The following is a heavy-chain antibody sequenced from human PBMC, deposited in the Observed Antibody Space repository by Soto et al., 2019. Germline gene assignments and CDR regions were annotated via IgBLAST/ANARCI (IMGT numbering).Heavy chain of an antibody. CDR2: IIPIFGTA. CDR1: GGTFSSYA. J-gene: IGHJ6*02. CDR3: ARDFGKNIVVVPAAMWGGMDV. Sequence: SVKVSCKASGGTFSSYAISWVRQAPGQGLEWMGGIIPIFGTANYAQKFQGRVTITADESTSTAYMELSSLRSEDTAVYYCARDFGKNIVVVPAAMWGGMDVWGQGTTVTVSS. D-gene: IGHD2-2*01. V-gene: IGHV1-69*13.